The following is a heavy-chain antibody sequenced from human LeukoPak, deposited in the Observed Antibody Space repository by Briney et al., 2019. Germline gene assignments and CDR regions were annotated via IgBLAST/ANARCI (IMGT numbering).Heavy chain of an antibody. J-gene: IGHJ3*02. CDR3: ARERRGYTSSWYNAFDI. CDR2: ISSTGNNI. D-gene: IGHD6-13*01. Sequence: GGSLRLSCAASRFTFSSYEMNWVRQAPGKGLEWVSYISSTGNNIYYADSVKGRFTISRDNAKNSLYLQMNSLRGEDTAVYYCARERRGYTSSWYNAFDIWGQGTVVTVSS. V-gene: IGHV3-48*03. CDR1: RFTFSSYE.